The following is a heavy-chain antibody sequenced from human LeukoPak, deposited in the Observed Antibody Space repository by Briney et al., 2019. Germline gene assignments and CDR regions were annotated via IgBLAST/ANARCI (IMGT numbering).Heavy chain of an antibody. Sequence: SETLSLTCAVYGGSFSGYYWSWIRQPPGKGLEWIGEINHSGSTNYNPSLKSRVTISVDTSKNQFSLKLSSVTAADTAVYYCARGPTETPCYFDYWGQGTLVTVSS. CDR2: INHSGST. CDR3: ARGPTETPCYFDY. CDR1: GGSFSGYY. J-gene: IGHJ4*02. V-gene: IGHV4-34*01. D-gene: IGHD1-1*01.